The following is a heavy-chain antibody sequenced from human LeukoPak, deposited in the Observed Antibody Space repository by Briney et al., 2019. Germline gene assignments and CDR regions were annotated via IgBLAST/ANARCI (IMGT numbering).Heavy chain of an antibody. CDR1: GFNFNSYS. J-gene: IGHJ3*01. CDR2: ILGSGSEM. D-gene: IGHD1-26*01. CDR3: AKVQSDIVGAVFFSFDV. V-gene: IGHV3-21*06. Sequence: GGSLRLSCGASGFNFNSYSMNWVRRAPGKGLEWVASILGSGSEMFYADSVKGRFTISRDNTANLLYPQMNSLRVEDTAVYYCAKVQSDIVGAVFFSFDVWGQGTMVSVSS.